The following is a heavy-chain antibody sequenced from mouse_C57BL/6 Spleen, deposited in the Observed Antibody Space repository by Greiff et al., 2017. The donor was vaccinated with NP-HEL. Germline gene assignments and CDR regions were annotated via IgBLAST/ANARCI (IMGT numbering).Heavy chain of an antibody. Sequence: EVQLQQSGPELVKPGASVKISCKASGYTFTDYYMNWVKQSHGKSLEWIGDINPNNGGTSYNQKFKGKATLTVDKSSSTAYMELRSLTSEDSAVYYCARDYYGSSGFAYWGQRTLVTVSA. J-gene: IGHJ3*01. CDR2: INPNNGGT. D-gene: IGHD1-1*01. CDR1: GYTFTDYY. V-gene: IGHV1-26*01. CDR3: ARDYYGSSGFAY.